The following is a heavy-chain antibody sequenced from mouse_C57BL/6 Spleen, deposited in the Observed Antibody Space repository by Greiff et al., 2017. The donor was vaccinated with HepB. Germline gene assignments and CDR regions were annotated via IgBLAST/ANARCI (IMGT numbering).Heavy chain of an antibody. Sequence: EVKVVESGGGLVQPGGSLSLSCAASGFTFTDYYMSWVRQPPGKALEWLGFIRNKANGYTTEYSASVKGRFTISRDNSQSILYLQMNALRAEDSATYYCARYSNYYAIDYWGQGTSVTVSS. CDR1: GFTFTDYY. CDR2: IRNKANGYTT. J-gene: IGHJ4*01. CDR3: ARYSNYYAIDY. V-gene: IGHV7-3*01. D-gene: IGHD2-1*01.